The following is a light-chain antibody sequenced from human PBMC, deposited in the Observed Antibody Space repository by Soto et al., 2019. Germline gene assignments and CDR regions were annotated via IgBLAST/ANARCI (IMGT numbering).Light chain of an antibody. CDR1: QSLLYSDGNTF. CDR3: LQGTHWPHT. V-gene: IGKV2-30*01. J-gene: IGKJ1*01. Sequence: DVVMTQSPLSLPVTPGQPASISCRSSQSLLYSDGNTFLSWSQQRPGQSPSRLIYKVSNRDSGVPDRFSVSGSGTDFTLKITGVAAESSRTYYSLQGTHWPHTSGQGTKVDSK. CDR2: KVS.